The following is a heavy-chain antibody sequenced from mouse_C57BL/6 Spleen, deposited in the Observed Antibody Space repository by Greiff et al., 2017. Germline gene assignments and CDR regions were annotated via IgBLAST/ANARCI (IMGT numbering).Heavy chain of an antibody. Sequence: VQLQQPGAELVRPGSSVKLSCKASGYTFTSYWMDWVKQRPGQGLEWIGNIYPSDSETHYNQKFKDKATLTVDKSSSTAYMQLSSLTSEDSAVYYCAREIGLYAMDYWGQGTSVTVSS. CDR3: AREIGLYAMDY. D-gene: IGHD6-5*01. CDR2: IYPSDSET. CDR1: GYTFTSYW. J-gene: IGHJ4*01. V-gene: IGHV1-61*01.